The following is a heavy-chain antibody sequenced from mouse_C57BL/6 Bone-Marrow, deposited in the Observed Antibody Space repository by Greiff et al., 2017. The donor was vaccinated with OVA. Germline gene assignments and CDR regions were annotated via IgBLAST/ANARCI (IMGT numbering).Heavy chain of an antibody. Sequence: VQLQQSGAELVRPGASVKLSCKASGYTFTDYYINWVKQRPGQGLEWIARIYPGSGNTYYNEKFKGKATLTAEKSSSTAYMQLSSLTSEDSAVYFCARGAQGYYAMDYWGQGTSVTVSS. J-gene: IGHJ4*01. V-gene: IGHV1-76*01. CDR3: ARGAQGYYAMDY. CDR1: GYTFTDYY. D-gene: IGHD3-2*02. CDR2: IYPGSGNT.